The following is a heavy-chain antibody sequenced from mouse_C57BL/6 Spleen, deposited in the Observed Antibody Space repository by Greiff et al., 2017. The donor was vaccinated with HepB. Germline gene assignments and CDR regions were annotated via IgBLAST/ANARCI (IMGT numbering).Heavy chain of an antibody. CDR3: ARKGGQLRLDAMDY. J-gene: IGHJ4*01. D-gene: IGHD3-2*02. CDR1: GFSLTSYG. CDR2: IWSGGST. Sequence: QVQLKQSGPGLVQPSQSLSITCTVSGFSLTSYGVHWVRQSPGKGLEWLGVIWSGGSTDYNAAYISRLSISKDNSKSQVFFKMNSLQADDTAIYYCARKGGQLRLDAMDYWGQGTSVTVSS. V-gene: IGHV2-2*01.